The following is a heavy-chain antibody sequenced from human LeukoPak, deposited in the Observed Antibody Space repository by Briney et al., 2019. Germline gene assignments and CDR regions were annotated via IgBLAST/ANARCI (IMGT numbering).Heavy chain of an antibody. CDR1: RFTFSNCW. CDR2: INQDGSKK. Sequence: GGSLRLSCVASRFTFSNCWMSWVRQAPGKGLEWVANINQDGSKKPYADSMKGRFTISRDNAKESLYLQLNSLRADDTAVYYCAKWGPHCVGDYCPALDSWGQGTLVTVSS. D-gene: IGHD2-21*02. CDR3: AKWGPHCVGDYCPALDS. V-gene: IGHV3-7*01. J-gene: IGHJ4*02.